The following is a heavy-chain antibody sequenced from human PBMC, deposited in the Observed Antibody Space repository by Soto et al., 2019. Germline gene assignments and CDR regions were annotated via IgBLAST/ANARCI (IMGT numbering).Heavy chain of an antibody. CDR1: GGSISSGGYY. D-gene: IGHD3-3*01. CDR3: ARVEYYDFWSGYKNWFDP. J-gene: IGHJ5*02. V-gene: IGHV4-31*03. Sequence: KTSETLSLTCTVSGGSISSGGYYWSWIRQHPGKGLEWIGYIYYSGSTYYNPSLKSRVTISVDTSKNQFSLKLSSVTAADTAVYYCARVEYYDFWSGYKNWFDPWGQGTLVTVSS. CDR2: IYYSGST.